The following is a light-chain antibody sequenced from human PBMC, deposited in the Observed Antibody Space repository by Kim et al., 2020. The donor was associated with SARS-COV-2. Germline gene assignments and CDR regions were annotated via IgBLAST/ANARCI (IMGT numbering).Light chain of an antibody. Sequence: SVGDRVTITCRASQSVGKWLAWYQQKPGTAPKLLIHKASTLESGVPSRFSGSGSGTDFTLTISTLQPDDFATYYCQQYNSFSSLTFGGGTKVDIK. CDR3: QQYNSFSSLT. CDR2: KAS. CDR1: QSVGKW. V-gene: IGKV1-5*03. J-gene: IGKJ4*01.